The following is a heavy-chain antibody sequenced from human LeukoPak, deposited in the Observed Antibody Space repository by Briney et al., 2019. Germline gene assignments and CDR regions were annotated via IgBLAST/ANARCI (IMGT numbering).Heavy chain of an antibody. CDR2: IYFSGST. J-gene: IGHJ4*02. Sequence: SETLSLTCTVSGGSISSGDYSWNWVRQHPGKGLEWIGHIYFSGSTSYNPSLKSRVTISLDTSKNQFSLKLRSVAAADTAVYYCTRAETYWGQGTLVTVSS. V-gene: IGHV4-31*03. CDR1: GGSISSGDYS. CDR3: TRAETY.